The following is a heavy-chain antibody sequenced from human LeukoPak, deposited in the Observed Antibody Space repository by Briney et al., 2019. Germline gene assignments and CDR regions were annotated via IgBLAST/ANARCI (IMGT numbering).Heavy chain of an antibody. V-gene: IGHV3-33*03. CDR2: IWYDGSNK. J-gene: IGHJ4*02. D-gene: IGHD5-18*01. CDR3: AAQLWSY. CDR1: GFTFSSYG. Sequence: PGRSLRLSCAASGFTFSSYGMHWVRQAPGKGLEWVAVIWYDGSNKYYADSVKGRFTISRDNAKNTLYLQMNSLRAEDTAVYYCAAQLWSYWGQGTLVTVSS.